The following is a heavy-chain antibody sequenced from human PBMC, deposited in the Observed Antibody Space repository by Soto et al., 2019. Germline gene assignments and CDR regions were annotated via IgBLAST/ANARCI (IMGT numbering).Heavy chain of an antibody. CDR2: INPNSGGT. J-gene: IGHJ6*02. CDR3: ARDRNDILATKGRGVGGYYYGMDV. D-gene: IGHD5-12*01. CDR1: GYTFTGYY. Sequence: EASVKASCKASGYTFTGYYMHWLRQAPGQGLEWMGWINPNSGGTNNAQKFQGWVTMTRDTSISTAYMELSRLRSDDTAVYYCARDRNDILATKGRGVGGYYYGMDVWGQGTTVTVSS. V-gene: IGHV1-2*04.